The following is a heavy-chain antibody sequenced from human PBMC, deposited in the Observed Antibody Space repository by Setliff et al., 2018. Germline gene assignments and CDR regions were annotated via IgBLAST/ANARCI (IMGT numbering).Heavy chain of an antibody. Sequence: TLSLTCIVSGGSINSYYWNWIRQPPGKALEWLALIYWDDDKRYSPSLKNRLTITKDTSKNQVVITLTNMDPVDTATYYCARSHTMIEWRHWGQGTLVTVSS. CDR1: GGSINSYY. D-gene: IGHD3-22*01. V-gene: IGHV2-5*08. CDR2: IYWDDDK. J-gene: IGHJ1*01. CDR3: ARSHTMIEWRH.